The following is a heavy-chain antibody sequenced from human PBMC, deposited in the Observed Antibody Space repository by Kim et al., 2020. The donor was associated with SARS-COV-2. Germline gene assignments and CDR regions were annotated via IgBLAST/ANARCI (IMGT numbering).Heavy chain of an antibody. Sequence: GESLKISCKGSGYSFTSYWIGWVRQMPGKGLEWMGNIYPGDSDTRYSPSFQGQVTISADKSISTAYLQWSSLKASDTAMYYCARLTHDYNGSGSYYYYGMDVWGEGTKVPDSS. CDR3: ARLTHDYNGSGSYYYYGMDV. J-gene: IGHJ6*01. CDR2: IYPGDSDT. V-gene: IGHV5-51*01. D-gene: IGHD3-10*01. CDR1: GYSFTSYW.